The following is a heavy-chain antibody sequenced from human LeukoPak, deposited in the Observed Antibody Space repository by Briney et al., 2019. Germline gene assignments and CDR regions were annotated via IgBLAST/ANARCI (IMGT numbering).Heavy chain of an antibody. V-gene: IGHV4-39*07. J-gene: IGHJ4*02. CDR1: GGSISSSSFY. Sequence: KSSETLSLTCSVSGGSISSSSFYWGWIRQPPGKGLEWIANIYYSGSTNYNPSLKSRVTISLDTSKNQFSLKLTSVTAADTAVYYCARVGHSGWGFDAYYFDYWGQGTLVTVSS. D-gene: IGHD6-19*01. CDR3: ARVGHSGWGFDAYYFDY. CDR2: IYYSGST.